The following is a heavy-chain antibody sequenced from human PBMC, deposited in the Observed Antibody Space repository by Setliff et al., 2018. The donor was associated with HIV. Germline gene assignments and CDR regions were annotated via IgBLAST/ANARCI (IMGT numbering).Heavy chain of an antibody. D-gene: IGHD3-16*01. V-gene: IGHV3-7*01. CDR3: ARAWDYLWECSYDY. CDR2: IKQDGSEK. Sequence: GGSLRLSCEASGFTLSSYSMNWVRQAPGKGLEWVANIKQDGSEKYYVDSVKGRFTISRDNAKNSLYLQMNSLRAEDTAVYYCARAWDYLWECSYDYWGQGTLVTVSS. CDR1: GFTLSSYS. J-gene: IGHJ4*02.